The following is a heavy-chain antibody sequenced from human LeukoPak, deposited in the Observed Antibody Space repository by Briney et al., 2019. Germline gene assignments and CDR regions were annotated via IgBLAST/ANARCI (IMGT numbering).Heavy chain of an antibody. CDR3: ARDNNGDY. CDR2: ISYDGSNE. Sequence: SCKASGYTFTSYAMHWVRQAPGKGLEWVAVISYDGSNENYADSVKGRFTISRDDSKNTLYLQMNSLRAEDTAFYYCARDNNGDYWGQGTLVTVSS. V-gene: IGHV3-30-3*01. CDR1: GYTFTSYA. D-gene: IGHD1/OR15-1a*01. J-gene: IGHJ4*02.